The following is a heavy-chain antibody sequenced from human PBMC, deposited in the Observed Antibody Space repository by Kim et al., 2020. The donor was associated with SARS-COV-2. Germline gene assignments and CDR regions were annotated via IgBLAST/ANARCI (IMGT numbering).Heavy chain of an antibody. Sequence: SETLSLTCTVSGGSISSGGYYWSWIRQHPGKGLEWIGYIYYSGSTYYNPSLKSRVTISVDTSKNQFSLKLSSVTAADTAVYYCARDRGVASRAGHFDYWGQGTLVTVSS. D-gene: IGHD3-10*01. J-gene: IGHJ4*02. CDR2: IYYSGST. CDR3: ARDRGVASRAGHFDY. CDR1: GGSISSGGYY. V-gene: IGHV4-31*03.